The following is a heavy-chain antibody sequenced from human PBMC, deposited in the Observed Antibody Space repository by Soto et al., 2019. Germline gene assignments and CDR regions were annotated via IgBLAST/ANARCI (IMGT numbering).Heavy chain of an antibody. V-gene: IGHV1-2*04. J-gene: IGHJ6*02. Sequence: QVQLVQSGAEVKKPGASVKVSCKASGYTFTGYYMHWVRQAPGQGLEWMGWINPNSGGTNYAQKFQGWVTMTRDTSISTAYMELSRLRSDDTAVYYCARDPYSISPGDYYGMDVWGQGTTVTVSS. CDR3: ARDPYSISPGDYYGMDV. CDR1: GYTFTGYY. D-gene: IGHD6-6*01. CDR2: INPNSGGT.